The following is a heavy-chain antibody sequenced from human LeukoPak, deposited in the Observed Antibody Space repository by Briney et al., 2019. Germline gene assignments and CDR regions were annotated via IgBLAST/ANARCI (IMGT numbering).Heavy chain of an antibody. CDR3: AREEHTSSSWYYFDY. J-gene: IGHJ4*02. Sequence: PSETLSLTCTVSGGSISSYYWSWIRQPPGKGLEWIGYIYYSGSTNYNPSLKSRVTISVDTSKNQFSLKLSSVTAADTAVYYCAREEHTSSSWYYFDYWGQGTLVTVSS. CDR2: IYYSGST. V-gene: IGHV4-59*01. D-gene: IGHD6-13*01. CDR1: GGSISSYY.